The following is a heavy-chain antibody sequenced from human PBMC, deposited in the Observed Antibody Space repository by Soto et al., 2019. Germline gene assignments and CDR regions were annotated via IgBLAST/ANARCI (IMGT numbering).Heavy chain of an antibody. Sequence: GGSLRLSCVTYGLTFTGYWMSWVRQAPGKGLEWVANIKQDESEKNYLDSVKGLFTISRDNAKNSLYLQMNSLRAEDTAVYYCASDRFRGTYYLRGVTYFFEEWGQGAPVTVSS. V-gene: IGHV3-7*03. D-gene: IGHD1-26*01. J-gene: IGHJ4*02. CDR3: ASDRFRGTYYLRGVTYFFEE. CDR1: GLTFTGYW. CDR2: IKQDESEK.